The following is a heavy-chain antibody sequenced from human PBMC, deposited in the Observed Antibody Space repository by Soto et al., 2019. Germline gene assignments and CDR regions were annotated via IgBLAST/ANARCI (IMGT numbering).Heavy chain of an antibody. V-gene: IGHV1-18*01. CDR3: AREGDEYGDYDGFDP. J-gene: IGHJ5*02. CDR1: GYTFTSYG. D-gene: IGHD4-17*01. CDR2: ISTYNGNT. Sequence: ASVKVSCKASGYTFTSYGISWVRQAPGQGLEWMGWISTYNGNTNYAQKLQGRVTMTTDTSTSTVYMELRSLRSDDTAVYYCAREGDEYGDYDGFDPWGQGTLVTVSS.